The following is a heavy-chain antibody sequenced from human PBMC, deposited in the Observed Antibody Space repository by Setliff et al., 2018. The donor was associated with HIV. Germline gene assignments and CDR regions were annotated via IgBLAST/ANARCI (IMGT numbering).Heavy chain of an antibody. J-gene: IGHJ4*02. V-gene: IGHV2-70*04. D-gene: IGHD3-16*02. Sequence: VSGPTLVNPTQTLTLTCTFSGFSLSTSGMRVSWIRQTPEKALEWLARIDWDDEKFYSTSLETRLTISKATSNNQVVLTMTNMDPVDTATYYCAHSGVWISSGGVVVSIPYFDYWGQGTLVTVSS. CDR2: IDWDDEK. CDR1: GFSLSTSGMR. CDR3: AHSGVWISSGGVVVSIPYFDY.